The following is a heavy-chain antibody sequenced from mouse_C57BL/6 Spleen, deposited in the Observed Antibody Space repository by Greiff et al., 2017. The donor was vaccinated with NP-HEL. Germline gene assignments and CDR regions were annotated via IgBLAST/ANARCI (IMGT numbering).Heavy chain of an antibody. CDR2: ISTSYGDA. J-gene: IGHJ4*01. CDR1: GYTFTDYA. CDR3: APVYYGNFLYAMDD. V-gene: IGHV1-67*01. D-gene: IGHD2-1*01. Sequence: VQVVESGPELVRPGVSVKISCKGSGYTFTDYAMHWVKQSHAKSLEWIGVISTSYGDASYNQKFKDKATMTVDKSSSTAYMELASLTSEASAVYYGAPVYYGNFLYAMDDWGQGTSVTVSS.